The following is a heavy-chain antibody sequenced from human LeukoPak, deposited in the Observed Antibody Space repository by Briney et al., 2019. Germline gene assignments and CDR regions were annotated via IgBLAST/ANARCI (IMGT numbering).Heavy chain of an antibody. CDR1: GFTFSNYG. CDR3: AKRSARPKPFDC. Sequence: GGSLRLSCAGSGFTFSNYGMSWVRQAPGKGLEWVSAIDGGGVNTLYADSVKGRFTISRDNSKNTVYLQMNSLSAEDTAIYYCAKRSARPKPFDCWGQGTLVTVS. CDR2: IDGGGVNT. V-gene: IGHV3-23*01. J-gene: IGHJ4*02. D-gene: IGHD6-25*01.